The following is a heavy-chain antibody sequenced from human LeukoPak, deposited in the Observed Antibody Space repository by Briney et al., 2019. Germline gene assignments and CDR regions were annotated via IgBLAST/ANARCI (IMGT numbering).Heavy chain of an antibody. CDR1: SGSISSSNYY. CDR2: IYYSGST. V-gene: IGHV4-61*02. D-gene: IGHD6-19*01. CDR3: ARSQARLSWFDP. Sequence: PSQTLSLTCTVSSGSISSSNYYWSWIRQPAGKGLEWIGSIYYSGSTYYNPSLKSRVTISVDTSKNQFSLKLRSVTAADTAVYYCARSQARLSWFDPWGQGILVTVSS. J-gene: IGHJ5*02.